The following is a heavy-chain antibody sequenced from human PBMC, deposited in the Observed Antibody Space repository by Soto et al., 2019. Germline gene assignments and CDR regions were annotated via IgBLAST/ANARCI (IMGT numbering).Heavy chain of an antibody. CDR2: INAGNGNT. CDR1: GYTFTSYA. CDR3: VKSSRRDITASRGMDV. J-gene: IGHJ6*02. Sequence: ASVKVSCKASGYTFTSYAMHWVRQAPGQRLEWMGWINAGNGNTYYADSVRGRFTISRDNSENTLFLQMSSLRADDTAVYYCVKSSRRDITASRGMDVWGQGTTVTVSS. D-gene: IGHD3-3*01. V-gene: IGHV1-3*01.